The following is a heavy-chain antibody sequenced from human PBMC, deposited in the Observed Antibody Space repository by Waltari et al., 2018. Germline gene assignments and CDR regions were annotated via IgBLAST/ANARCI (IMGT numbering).Heavy chain of an antibody. Sequence: EVQLVESGGGLVKPGGSLRLSCAASGFTFSSYSMNWVRQAPGKGLEWVSSISSSSSYIYYADSVKGRFTISRDNAKNSLYLQMNSLRAEDTAVYYCATLSYSSSWYYFDYWGQGTLVTVSS. J-gene: IGHJ4*02. V-gene: IGHV3-21*04. D-gene: IGHD6-13*01. CDR1: GFTFSSYS. CDR3: ATLSYSSSWYYFDY. CDR2: ISSSSSYI.